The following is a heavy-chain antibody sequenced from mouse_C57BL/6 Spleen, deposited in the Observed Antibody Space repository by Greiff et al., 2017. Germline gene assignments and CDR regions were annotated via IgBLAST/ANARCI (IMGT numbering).Heavy chain of an antibody. D-gene: IGHD3-2*02. V-gene: IGHV1-81*01. CDR2: IYPRSGNT. Sequence: QVQLQQSGAELARPGASVKLSCKASGYTFTSYGISWVKQRPGQGLEWIGEIYPRSGNTYYNEKFKGKATLTADKSSSTAYMALRSLTSEDSAVYFCARGDSSSDVNDYAMDDWGQGTTVTVSS. CDR3: ARGDSSSDVNDYAMDD. CDR1: GYTFTSYG. J-gene: IGHJ4*01.